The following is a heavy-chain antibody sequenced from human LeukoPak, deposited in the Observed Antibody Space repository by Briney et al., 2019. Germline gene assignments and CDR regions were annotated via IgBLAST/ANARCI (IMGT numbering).Heavy chain of an antibody. CDR3: ARGVEPLAANTLAY. V-gene: IGHV3-53*01. D-gene: IGHD1-14*01. Sequence: GGSLRLSCAASGFTVITNDMTWVRQAQGKGLEWVSVLHSDGNTKYADSVQGRFTISRDNSKNTLYLEMNSLSPDDTAVYYCARGVEPLAANTLAYWGQGTLVTVSS. J-gene: IGHJ4*02. CDR1: GFTVITND. CDR2: LHSDGNT.